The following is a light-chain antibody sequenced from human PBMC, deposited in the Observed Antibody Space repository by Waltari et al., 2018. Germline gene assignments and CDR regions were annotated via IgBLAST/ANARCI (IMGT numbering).Light chain of an antibody. V-gene: IGLV3-21*02. Sequence: SYVLTQPPSVSVAPGQTATITCGGENIGAKSVHWCQQKPGQAPVLVVYDDTDRPSGIPERFSGSNSGNMATLTISRVEAGDEADYYCQVWNSSGNHNYVFGSGTKVTVL. CDR1: NIGAKS. J-gene: IGLJ1*01. CDR2: DDT. CDR3: QVWNSSGNHNYV.